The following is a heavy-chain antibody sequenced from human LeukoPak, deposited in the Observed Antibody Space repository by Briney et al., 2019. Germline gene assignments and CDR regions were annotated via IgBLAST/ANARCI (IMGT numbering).Heavy chain of an antibody. CDR3: SRESGSGHHSEGPKH. J-gene: IGHJ1*01. CDR1: GFTFSSYG. D-gene: IGHD5-12*01. V-gene: IGHV3-30*02. Sequence: PGGSLRLSCAASGFTFSSYGMHWVRQAPGKGLERVAFVRYDGSNQYYADSMKGRFTISRDNSKNTLYLQMNSLRAEDTALYCCSRESGSGHHSEGPKHWGLGTLVTVSS. CDR2: VRYDGSNQ.